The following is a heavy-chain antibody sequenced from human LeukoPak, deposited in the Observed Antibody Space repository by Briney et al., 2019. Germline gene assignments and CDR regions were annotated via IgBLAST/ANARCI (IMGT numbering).Heavy chain of an antibody. D-gene: IGHD3-10*01. V-gene: IGHV3-30-3*01. J-gene: IGHJ4*02. Sequence: PGGSLRLSCAASGFTFSSYAMHWVRQAPGKGLEWVAVISYDGSNKYYADSVKGRFTISRDNSKNTLYLQMNSLRAEDTAVYYCARDLGFGYFDYWGQGTLVTVSS. CDR1: GFTFSSYA. CDR2: ISYDGSNK. CDR3: ARDLGFGYFDY.